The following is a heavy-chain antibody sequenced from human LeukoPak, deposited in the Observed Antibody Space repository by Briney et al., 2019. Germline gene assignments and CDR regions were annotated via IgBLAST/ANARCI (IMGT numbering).Heavy chain of an antibody. Sequence: SETLSLTCTVSGGFISSYYWSWIRQPAGKGLEWIGRIYTSGSTNYNSSLKSRVTMSVDTSKNQFSLKLTSVTAADTAVYYCARGSYPGWYNGEFDYWGQGTLVPVSS. CDR1: GGFISSYY. D-gene: IGHD6-19*01. V-gene: IGHV4-4*07. CDR2: IYTSGST. CDR3: ARGSYPGWYNGEFDY. J-gene: IGHJ4*02.